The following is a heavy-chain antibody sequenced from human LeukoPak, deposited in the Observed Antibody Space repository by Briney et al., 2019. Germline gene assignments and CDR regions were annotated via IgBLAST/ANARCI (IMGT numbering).Heavy chain of an antibody. CDR3: ARDISDYGDY. CDR1: GGTFSSYA. CDR2: IIPIFGTA. J-gene: IGHJ4*02. Sequence: SVKVSCKASGGTFSSYAISWVRQAPGQGLEWMGGIIPIFGTANYAQKLQGRVTMTTDTSTSTAYMELRSLRSDDTAVYYCARDISDYGDYWGQGTLVTVSS. V-gene: IGHV1-69*05.